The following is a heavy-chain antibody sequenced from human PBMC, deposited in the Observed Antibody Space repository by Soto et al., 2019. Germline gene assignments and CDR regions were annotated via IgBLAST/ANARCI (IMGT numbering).Heavy chain of an antibody. D-gene: IGHD1-20*01. Sequence: QVQLVQSAAEMKKPGASVRISCKASGYDITTYGINWVRQAPGQGLELMGWINPQNGNTNYAQNFQGRVTLITDTSTSTAYMELQSLRSDDTAVYYCARGRFRWITATTFINYYFDSWGQGTLVSVSS. J-gene: IGHJ4*02. CDR1: GYDITTYG. CDR2: INPQNGNT. CDR3: ARGRFRWITATTFINYYFDS. V-gene: IGHV1-18*01.